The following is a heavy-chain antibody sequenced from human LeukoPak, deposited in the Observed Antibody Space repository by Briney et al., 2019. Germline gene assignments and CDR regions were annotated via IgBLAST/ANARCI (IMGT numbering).Heavy chain of an antibody. CDR2: IYYSGST. J-gene: IGHJ3*02. CDR3: ARDPYSSWDAFDI. CDR1: GASISSYY. D-gene: IGHD6-13*01. V-gene: IGHV4-59*01. Sequence: PSETLSLTCTVSGASISSYYWSWIRQPPGKGLEWIGYIYYSGSTNYNPSLKSRVTISVDTSKNQFSLKLSSVTAADTAVYYCARDPYSSWDAFDIWGQGTMVTVSS.